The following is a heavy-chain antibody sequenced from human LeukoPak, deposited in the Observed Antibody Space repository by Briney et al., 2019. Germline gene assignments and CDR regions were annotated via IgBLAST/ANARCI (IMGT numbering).Heavy chain of an antibody. V-gene: IGHV3-9*01. CDR1: GFTFDDYA. CDR3: AKGQYGDTTDAFDI. CDR2: ISWNSGSI. J-gene: IGHJ3*02. D-gene: IGHD4-17*01. Sequence: PGGSLRLSCAASGFTFDDYAMHWVRQAPGEGLEWVSGISWNSGSIGYADSVKGRFTISRDNAKNSLYLQMNSLRAEDTALYYRAKGQYGDTTDAFDIWGQGTMVTVSS.